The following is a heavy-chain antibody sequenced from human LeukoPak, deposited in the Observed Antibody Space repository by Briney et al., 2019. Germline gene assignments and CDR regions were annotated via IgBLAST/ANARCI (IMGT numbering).Heavy chain of an antibody. D-gene: IGHD5-18*01. V-gene: IGHV3-48*02. Sequence: PGGSLRLSCAASGFTFSSYSMNWVRQAPGKGLEWVSYISSSSSTIYCADSVKGRFTISRDNAKNSLYLQMNSLRDEDTAVYYCARDYSYGHDGGMDVWGQGTTVTVSS. CDR2: ISSSSSTI. CDR3: ARDYSYGHDGGMDV. CDR1: GFTFSSYS. J-gene: IGHJ6*02.